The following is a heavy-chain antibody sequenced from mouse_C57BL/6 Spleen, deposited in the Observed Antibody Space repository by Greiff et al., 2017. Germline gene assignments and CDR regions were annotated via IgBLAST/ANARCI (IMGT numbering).Heavy chain of an antibody. V-gene: IGHV1-19*01. CDR2: INPYNGGT. CDR1: GYTFTDSY. CDR3: ARGGEDYLDY. J-gene: IGHJ2*01. Sequence: VQLQQSGPVLVKPGASVKMSCKASGYTFTDSYMHWVKQSPGTSLEWIGVINPYNGGTGYNQKFKGKATLTVDKSSSTAYMELNSLTSEDSAVYYCARGGEDYLDYWGQGTTLTVSS.